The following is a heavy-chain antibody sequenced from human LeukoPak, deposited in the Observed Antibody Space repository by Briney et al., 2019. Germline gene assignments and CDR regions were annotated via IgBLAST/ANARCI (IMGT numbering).Heavy chain of an antibody. CDR1: GGSISGYY. J-gene: IGHJ3*01. D-gene: IGHD4-17*01. CDR3: ARHAPYGDYDAFDV. Sequence: PSETLSLTCTVSGGSISGYYWSWIRQPPGKGLEWIGYTYYSGSTNYNPSLKSRVTISVDTSKNQLSLKLSSGTAADTAVYYCARHAPYGDYDAFDVRGQGTVVTVSS. V-gene: IGHV4-59*08. CDR2: TYYSGST.